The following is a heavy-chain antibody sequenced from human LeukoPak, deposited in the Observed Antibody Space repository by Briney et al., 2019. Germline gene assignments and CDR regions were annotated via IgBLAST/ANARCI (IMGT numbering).Heavy chain of an antibody. Sequence: GGSLRLSCAASGFTFSIYSMSWVRQAPGKGLEWVSYISSSSGTIYYGDSVKGRFTMSRDYANNSLYLQMISLRAEDTAVYYCARVGNYYDSSGYLTPSYYFDYWGQGTLVTVSS. CDR3: ARVGNYYDSSGYLTPSYYFDY. CDR1: GFTFSIYS. J-gene: IGHJ4*02. CDR2: ISSSSGTI. D-gene: IGHD3-22*01. V-gene: IGHV3-48*01.